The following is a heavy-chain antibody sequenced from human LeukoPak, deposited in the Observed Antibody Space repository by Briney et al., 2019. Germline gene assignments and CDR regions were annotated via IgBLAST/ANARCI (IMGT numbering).Heavy chain of an antibody. Sequence: GGSLRLSWAAAGFSVSDLYMSWIRQAPGKGPESLAYISGSGSDITYADSVKGRFTISRDNAKNSLYLQMNSLKAEDTAIYYCSRDPRLLDYWGQGTLVTVSS. D-gene: IGHD2/OR15-2a*01. CDR1: GFSVSDLY. V-gene: IGHV3-11*01. J-gene: IGHJ4*02. CDR3: SRDPRLLDY. CDR2: ISGSGSDI.